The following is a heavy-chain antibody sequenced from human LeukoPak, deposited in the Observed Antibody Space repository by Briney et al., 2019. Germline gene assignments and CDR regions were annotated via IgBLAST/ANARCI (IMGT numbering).Heavy chain of an antibody. CDR1: GGTFSSYA. D-gene: IGHD5-24*01. CDR2: IIPIFGTA. V-gene: IGHV1-69*05. Sequence: SVKVSCKASGGTFSSYAISWVRQAPGQGLEWMGGIIPIFGTASYAQKFQGRVTITTDESTSTAYMELSSLRSEDTAVYYCASDELGRDGYNYLDAFDIWGQGTMVTVSS. CDR3: ASDELGRDGYNYLDAFDI. J-gene: IGHJ3*02.